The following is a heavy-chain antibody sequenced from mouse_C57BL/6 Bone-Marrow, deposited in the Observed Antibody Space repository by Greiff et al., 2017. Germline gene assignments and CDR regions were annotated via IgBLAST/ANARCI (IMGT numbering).Heavy chain of an antibody. CDR3: ARLMVTTRDYAMDY. J-gene: IGHJ4*01. V-gene: IGHV1-69*01. D-gene: IGHD2-2*01. CDR2: IDPSDSYT. Sequence: QVHVKQPGAELVMPGASVKLSCKASGYTFTSYWMHWVKQRPGQGLEWIGEIDPSDSYTNYNQKFKGKSTLTVDKSSSTAYMQLSSLTSEDSAVYYCARLMVTTRDYAMDYWGQGTSVTVSS. CDR1: GYTFTSYW.